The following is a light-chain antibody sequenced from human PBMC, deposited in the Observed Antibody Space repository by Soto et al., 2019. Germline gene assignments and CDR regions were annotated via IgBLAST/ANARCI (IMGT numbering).Light chain of an antibody. J-gene: IGLJ2*01. CDR3: QTWGTGIVI. CDR2: LNSDGSH. Sequence: QAVLTQSPSASASLGASVKLTCTLSSGHSTYGIAWHQQQPVKGPRYLMKLNSDGSHSKGDGIPDRFSGSSSGAERYLTISSLQSEDEADYYCQTWGTGIVIFGGGTKLTVL. CDR1: SGHSTYG. V-gene: IGLV4-69*01.